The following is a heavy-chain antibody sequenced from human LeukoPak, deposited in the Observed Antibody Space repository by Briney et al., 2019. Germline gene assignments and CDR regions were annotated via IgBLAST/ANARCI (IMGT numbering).Heavy chain of an antibody. CDR2: ISAYNGNT. V-gene: IGHV1-18*01. CDR1: GYTFTSYG. Sequence: GASVKVSCKASGYTFTSYGISWVRQAPGQGLEWMGWISAYNGNTNYAQKLQGRVTMTTDTSTSTAYMELRSLRSDDTAVYYCARTHDYGDYGHYYYGMDVWGQGTTVTVSS. CDR3: ARTHDYGDYGHYYYGMDV. D-gene: IGHD4-17*01. J-gene: IGHJ6*02.